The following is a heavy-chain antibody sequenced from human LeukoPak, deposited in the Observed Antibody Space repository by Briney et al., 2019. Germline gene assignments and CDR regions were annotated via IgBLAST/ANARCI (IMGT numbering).Heavy chain of an antibody. CDR2: INHSGST. CDR1: GRSFSGYY. D-gene: IGHD2-2*01. CDR3: ARSYCSSTSCYVGWFDP. Sequence: SETLSLTCAVYGRSFSGYYWSWIRQPPGKGLEWIGEINHSGSTNYNPSLKSRVTISVGTSKNQFSLKLSSVTAADTAVHYCARSYCSSTSCYVGWFDPWGQGTLVTVSS. V-gene: IGHV4-34*01. J-gene: IGHJ5*02.